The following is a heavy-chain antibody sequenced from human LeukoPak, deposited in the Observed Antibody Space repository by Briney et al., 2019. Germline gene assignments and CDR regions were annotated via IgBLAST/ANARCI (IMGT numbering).Heavy chain of an antibody. D-gene: IGHD1-26*01. CDR1: GGSISSYY. CDR2: IYYSGST. J-gene: IGHJ6*03. V-gene: IGHV4-59*01. Sequence: PSETLSLTCTVSGGSISSYYWSWIRQPPGKGLEWIGYIYYSGSTNYNPSFKSRVTISVDTSKNQFSLKLSSVTAADTAVYYCARGGDSGSYYGYYYYYYMDVWGKGTTVTVSS. CDR3: ARGGDSGSYYGYYYYYYMDV.